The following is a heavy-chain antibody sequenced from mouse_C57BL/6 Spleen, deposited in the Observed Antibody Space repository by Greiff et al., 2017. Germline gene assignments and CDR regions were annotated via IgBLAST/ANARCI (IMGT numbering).Heavy chain of an antibody. CDR3: ARHGYYAMDY. J-gene: IGHJ4*01. V-gene: IGHV1-82*01. CDR2: IYPGDGDT. CDR1: GYAFSSSW. Sequence: QVQLQQSGPELVKPGASVKISCKASGYAFSSSWMNWVKQRPGQGLEWIGRIYPGDGDTNYNGKFKGKATLTADKSSSTAYMQLSSLTSEDSAVYFCARHGYYAMDYWGQGTSVTVSS.